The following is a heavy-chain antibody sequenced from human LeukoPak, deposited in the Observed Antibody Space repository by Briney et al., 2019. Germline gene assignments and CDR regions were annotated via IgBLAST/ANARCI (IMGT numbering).Heavy chain of an antibody. D-gene: IGHD2-21*02. CDR2: INSNGSTT. Sequence: PGGSLTLSCAASGFTFNTYYLHWIRQPPGKGLVWVSGINSNGSTTSYADSVKGRFAISRDNAQNTLYLQMNSLRAEDTAVYYCARSAYCGSNCHYYFDYWGQGTLVTVSS. J-gene: IGHJ4*02. V-gene: IGHV3-74*01. CDR3: ARSAYCGSNCHYYFDY. CDR1: GFTFNTYY.